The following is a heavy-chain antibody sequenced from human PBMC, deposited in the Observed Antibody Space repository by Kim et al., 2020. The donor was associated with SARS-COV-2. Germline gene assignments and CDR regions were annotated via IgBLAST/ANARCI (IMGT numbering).Heavy chain of an antibody. Sequence: GGSLRLSCAASGFTFSSYGMHWVRQAPGKGLEWMAHIWYDGSNKNYTDSVKGRFAISRDNSKNTLYLQMNSLRAEDTAVYYCARVAAAGSYYYYYYMDVWGKGTTLSVSS. CDR3: ARVAAAGSYYYYYYMDV. CDR2: IWYDGSNK. CDR1: GFTFSSYG. V-gene: IGHV3-33*01. D-gene: IGHD6-13*01. J-gene: IGHJ6*03.